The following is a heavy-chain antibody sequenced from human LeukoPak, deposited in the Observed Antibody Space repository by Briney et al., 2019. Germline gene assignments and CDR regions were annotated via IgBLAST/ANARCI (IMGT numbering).Heavy chain of an antibody. J-gene: IGHJ4*02. V-gene: IGHV1-69*04. CDR1: GGTFSSYA. CDR3: ARSGIPRRGYYFDY. Sequence: GASVKVSCRASGGTFSSYAISWVRQAPGQGLEWMGRIIPILGIANYAQKFQGRVTITADKSTSTAYMELSSLRSEDTAVYYCARSGIPRRGYYFDYWGQGTLVTVSS. D-gene: IGHD1-26*01. CDR2: IIPILGIA.